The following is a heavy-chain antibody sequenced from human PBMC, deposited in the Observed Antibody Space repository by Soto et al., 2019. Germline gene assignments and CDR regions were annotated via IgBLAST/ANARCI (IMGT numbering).Heavy chain of an antibody. Sequence: GGSLRLSCAASGFTFSSYSMNWVRQAPGKGLEWVSSISSDNTYIYYVDSVRGRFTISRDNAKNSLYLQMNSLRAEDTAVYYCATTTGDYWGQGTLVTVSS. CDR1: GFTFSSYS. CDR2: ISSDNTYI. D-gene: IGHD5-12*01. V-gene: IGHV3-21*01. J-gene: IGHJ4*02. CDR3: ATTTGDY.